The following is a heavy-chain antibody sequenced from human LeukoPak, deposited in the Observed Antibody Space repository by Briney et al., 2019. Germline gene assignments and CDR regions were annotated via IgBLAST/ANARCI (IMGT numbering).Heavy chain of an antibody. CDR2: IYHSGST. D-gene: IGHD1-14*01. V-gene: IGHV4-38-2*02. CDR1: GYSISSGYF. CDR3: ARDRVGISFDY. J-gene: IGHJ4*02. Sequence: SETLSLTCAVSGYSISSGYFWGWIRQPPGKGLEWIGSIYHSGSTYYNPSLKSRVTISVDTSKNQFSLKLSSVTAAATAVYYCARDRVGISFDYWGQGTMVTVSS.